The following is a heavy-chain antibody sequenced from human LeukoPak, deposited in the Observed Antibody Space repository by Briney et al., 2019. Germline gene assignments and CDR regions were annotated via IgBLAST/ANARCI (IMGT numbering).Heavy chain of an antibody. CDR3: ARAVVADTNWFDP. CDR2: IYTSGST. J-gene: IGHJ5*02. D-gene: IGHD2-15*01. Sequence: EPSETLSLTCTVSGGSISSGSYYWSWIRQPAGKGLEWIGRIYTSGSTNYNPSLKSRVTISVDTSKNQFSLKMSSVTAADTAVYYCARAVVADTNWFDPWGQGTLVTVSS. V-gene: IGHV4-61*02. CDR1: GGSISSGSYY.